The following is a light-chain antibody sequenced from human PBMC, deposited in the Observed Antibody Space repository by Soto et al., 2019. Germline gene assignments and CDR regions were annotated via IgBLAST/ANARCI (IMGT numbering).Light chain of an antibody. V-gene: IGKV3-11*01. CDR3: QQRRTWPWT. Sequence: EIVLTQSLGTLSLSPGERATLSCRASSSVSTSLAWYQQKPGQAPRLLIYDASTKAAGIPARFSGSGSGTDFTLTISGLEPEDFAVYYCQQRRTWPWTFGQGTKVEIK. J-gene: IGKJ1*01. CDR2: DAS. CDR1: SSVSTS.